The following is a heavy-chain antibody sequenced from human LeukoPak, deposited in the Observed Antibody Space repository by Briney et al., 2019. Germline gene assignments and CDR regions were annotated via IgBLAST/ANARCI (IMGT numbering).Heavy chain of an antibody. CDR1: GGTFSSYA. Sequence: SVKVSCKASGGTFSSYAISWVRQAPGQGLEWMGRIIPILGIANYAQKFQGRVTITADKSTSTAYMELSSLRSEDTAVYYCARDIRLNDLYYYDSSGYYDYWGQGTLVTVSS. CDR2: IIPILGIA. CDR3: ARDIRLNDLYYYDSSGYYDY. J-gene: IGHJ4*02. D-gene: IGHD3-22*01. V-gene: IGHV1-69*04.